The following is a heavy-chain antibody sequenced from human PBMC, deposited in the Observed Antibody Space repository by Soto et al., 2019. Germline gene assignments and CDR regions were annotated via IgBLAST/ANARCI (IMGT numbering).Heavy chain of an antibody. D-gene: IGHD3-10*01. CDR2: ISPYNGKT. Sequence: QVQLVQSGAEVKKTGASVEVSCKASGYTFISYGISWVRQAPGQGLEWMGWISPYNGKTNYAQTFKARPTKPTNRSPRKPYMDRRTLRSEDTAVYYCARAGFSPSWFGLLGTGAHGVEIDFWGQGTWSPSPQ. CDR1: GYTFISYG. J-gene: IGHJ4*02. V-gene: IGHV1-18*01. CDR3: ARAGFSPSWFGLLGTGAHGVEIDF.